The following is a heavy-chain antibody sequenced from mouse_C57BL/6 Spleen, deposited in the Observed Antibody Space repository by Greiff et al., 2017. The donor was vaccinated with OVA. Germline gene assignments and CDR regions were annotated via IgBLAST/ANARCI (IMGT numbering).Heavy chain of an antibody. V-gene: IGHV1-69*01. CDR1: GYTFTSYW. Sequence: VQLQQPGAELVMPGASVKLSCKASGYTFTSYWMHWVKQRPGQGLEWIGEIDPSDSYTNYNQKFKGKSTLTVDKSSSTAYMQLSSLTSEDSAVYYCARRGEFAWFAYWGQGTLVTVSA. CDR2: IDPSDSYT. J-gene: IGHJ3*01. CDR3: ARRGEFAWFAY.